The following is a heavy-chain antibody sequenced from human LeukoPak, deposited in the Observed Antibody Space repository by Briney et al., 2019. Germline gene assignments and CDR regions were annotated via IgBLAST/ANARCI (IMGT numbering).Heavy chain of an antibody. CDR3: AKASSYGSGSHDAFDI. J-gene: IGHJ3*02. Sequence: ASVKVSCKASGYTFTSYDINWVRQATGQGLEWMGWMNPNSGNTGYAQKFQGRVTITRNTSISTAYMELSSLRSEDTAVYYCAKASSYGSGSHDAFDIWGQGTMVTVSS. D-gene: IGHD3-10*01. CDR1: GYTFTSYD. V-gene: IGHV1-8*03. CDR2: MNPNSGNT.